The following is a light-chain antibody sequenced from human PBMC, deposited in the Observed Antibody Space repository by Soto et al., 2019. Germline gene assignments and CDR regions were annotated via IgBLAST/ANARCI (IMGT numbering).Light chain of an antibody. CDR1: QSVSSY. V-gene: IGKV3-11*01. J-gene: IGKJ4*01. CDR2: DAS. Sequence: EIVLTQSPVTLSLSPGERATLSCRASQSVSSYLAWYQQKPGQAPRLLFYDASNRATGIPARFSGSGSGTNFTLTISSLEPEDFVVYYCQQLSNWPLTVGGGTKMEIK. CDR3: QQLSNWPLT.